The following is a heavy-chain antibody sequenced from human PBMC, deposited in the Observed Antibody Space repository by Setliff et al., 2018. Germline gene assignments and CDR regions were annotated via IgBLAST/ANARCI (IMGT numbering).Heavy chain of an antibody. Sequence: SVKVSCKASGGAFSTYSLSWVRKAPGQGFGWVGRIIPILGITNYAQRFQGRVTITADDSQSTIYMDVSSLRAKDTATYYCAGTDAYCAGDCSISWGQGTLFTVSS. J-gene: IGHJ5*02. CDR1: GGAFSTYS. V-gene: IGHV1-69*13. D-gene: IGHD2-21*02. CDR3: AGTDAYCAGDCSIS. CDR2: IIPILGIT.